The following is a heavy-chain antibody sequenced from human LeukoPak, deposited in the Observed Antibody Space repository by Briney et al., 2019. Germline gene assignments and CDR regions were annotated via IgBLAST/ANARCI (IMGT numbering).Heavy chain of an antibody. CDR2: IYYTGGT. CDR1: GGSITSSSYY. Sequence: PSETLSLTCSVSGGSITSSSYYWGWIRQPPEKGLEWIGSIYYTGGTYYSPSLKSRVTISVDTSKNQFSLKLSSVTAADTAVYYCTAVAGPWDNWFDPWGQGTLVTVSS. V-gene: IGHV4-39*07. CDR3: TAVAGPWDNWFDP. J-gene: IGHJ5*02. D-gene: IGHD6-19*01.